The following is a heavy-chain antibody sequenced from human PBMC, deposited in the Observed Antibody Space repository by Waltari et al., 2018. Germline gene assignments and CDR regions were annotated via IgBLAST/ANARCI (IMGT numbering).Heavy chain of an antibody. V-gene: IGHV1-2*02. Sequence: QVQLVQSGAEVEKPGASVKVSCQTSGYTFTGYYIYWVRQAPGQGLEWMGWINPNSGDTNYAQEFQGRVTMTKDTSISTAYMELSRLKSDDTAVYYCARARRYNWNYDAFDIWGQGTMVTVSS. D-gene: IGHD1-7*01. CDR1: GYTFTGYY. CDR3: ARARRYNWNYDAFDI. CDR2: INPNSGDT. J-gene: IGHJ3*02.